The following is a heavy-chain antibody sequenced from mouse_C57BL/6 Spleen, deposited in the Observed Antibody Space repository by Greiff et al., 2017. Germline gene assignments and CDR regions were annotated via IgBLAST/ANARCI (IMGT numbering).Heavy chain of an antibody. CDR1: GFTFSDYG. J-gene: IGHJ3*01. V-gene: IGHV5-17*01. Sequence: EVKVVESGGGLVKPGGSLKLSCAASGFTFSDYGMHWVRQAPEKGLEWVAYISSGISTIYYADTVKGRFTISSNNAKNTLFLQMTLLSSEDTAMYYCARTHAAWFAYWGQGTLVTVSA. CDR3: ARTHAAWFAY. CDR2: ISSGISTI.